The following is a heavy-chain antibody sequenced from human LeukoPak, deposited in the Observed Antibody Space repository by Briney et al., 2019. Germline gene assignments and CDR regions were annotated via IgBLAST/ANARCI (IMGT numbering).Heavy chain of an antibody. CDR3: TTDWGYYDILTGSSGY. V-gene: IGHV3-23*01. D-gene: IGHD3-9*01. J-gene: IGHJ4*02. CDR1: GFTFSSYA. CDR2: ISGSGGST. Sequence: GGSLRLSCAASGFTFSSYAMSWVRQAPGKGLEWVSAISGSGGSTYYADSVKGRFTISRDNSRNTLYLQMNSLKTEDTAVYYCTTDWGYYDILTGSSGYWGQGTLVTVSS.